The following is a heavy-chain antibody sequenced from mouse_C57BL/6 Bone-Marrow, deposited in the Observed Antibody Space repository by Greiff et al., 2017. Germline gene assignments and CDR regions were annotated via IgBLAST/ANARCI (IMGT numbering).Heavy chain of an antibody. CDR1: GYSITSGYY. Sequence: ESGPGLVKPSQSLSLTCSVTGYSITSGYYWNWIRQFPGNKLEWMGYISYAGSNNYNPSLKNRIPITRDTSKNQFFRKLNSVTTEDTATYYCARKDYGPAWFAYWGQGTLVTVSA. CDR3: ARKDYGPAWFAY. V-gene: IGHV3-6*01. CDR2: ISYAGSN. J-gene: IGHJ3*01. D-gene: IGHD1-1*02.